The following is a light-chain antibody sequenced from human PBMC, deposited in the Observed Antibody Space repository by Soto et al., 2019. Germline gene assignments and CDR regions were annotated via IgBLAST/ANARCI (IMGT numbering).Light chain of an antibody. CDR3: QQYYSTPPT. J-gene: IGKJ1*01. CDR2: WAS. CDR1: QSVLYSSNNKNY. Sequence: DIVMTQSRDSLSVSLGERATINCKSSQSVLYSSNNKNYLAWYHQKPGQPPKLLIYWASTRESGVPDRFSGSGSGTDFTLTISSLQAEDVAVYYCQQYYSTPPTFGQGTKVEIK. V-gene: IGKV4-1*01.